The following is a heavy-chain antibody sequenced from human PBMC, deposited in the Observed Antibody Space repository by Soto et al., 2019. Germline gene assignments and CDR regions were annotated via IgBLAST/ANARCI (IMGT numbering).Heavy chain of an antibody. CDR3: TGDRYASSWY. CDR1: GDSISSSSYY. CDR2: IYYSGST. J-gene: IGHJ4*02. Sequence: QLQLQESGPGLVKPSETLSLTCTVSGDSISSSSYYWGWVRQPPGKGLEWIGSIYYSGSTFYNPSLKSRVTLSVDTSNNQFSLKLTSVTAADTAVYYCTGDRYASSWYWGQGTLVTVSS. V-gene: IGHV4-39*02. D-gene: IGHD6-13*01.